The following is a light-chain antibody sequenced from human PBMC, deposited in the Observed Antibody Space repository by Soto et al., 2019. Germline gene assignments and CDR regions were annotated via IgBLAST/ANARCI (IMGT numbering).Light chain of an antibody. J-gene: IGLJ1*01. CDR3: SSYTTSNTRQIV. CDR1: SSDVGGYNY. V-gene: IGLV2-14*03. Sequence: QSVLTQPPSVPGSPGQSITISCTGTSSDVGGYNYVSWYQHHPGKAPKLLIYDVSNRPSGVSNRFSGSKSDNTASLTISGLQPGDEADYYCSSYTTSNTRQIVFGTGTKVTVL. CDR2: DVS.